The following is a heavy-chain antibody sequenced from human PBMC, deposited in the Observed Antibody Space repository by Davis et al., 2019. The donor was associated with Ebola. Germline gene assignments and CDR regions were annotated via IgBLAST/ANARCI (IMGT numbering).Heavy chain of an antibody. D-gene: IGHD2-8*02. J-gene: IGHJ3*02. Sequence: GESLKISCKGSGYNFPGYWIGWVRQMPGKGLEWMGIIYTGDSDTRYSPSFRGQVTISADKSIKTAFLQWSSLKASDTAMYYCASLRRTITGMDDAFDIWGQGTMVTVSS. CDR3: ASLRRTITGMDDAFDI. CDR1: GYNFPGYW. V-gene: IGHV5-51*01. CDR2: IYTGDSDT.